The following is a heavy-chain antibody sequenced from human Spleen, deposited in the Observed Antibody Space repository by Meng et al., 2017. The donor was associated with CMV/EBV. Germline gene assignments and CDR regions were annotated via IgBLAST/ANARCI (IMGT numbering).Heavy chain of an antibody. Sequence: GGSLRLSCAASGFTFDDYAMHWVRQAPGKGLQWFSQINYDGSSTGYADSVKGRFTISRDNAKNTLHLQMNSLRVDDTAVYYCAILSGEARPGSDFWGQGTLVTVSS. D-gene: IGHD6-6*01. CDR1: GFTFDDYA. CDR2: INYDGSST. J-gene: IGHJ4*02. V-gene: IGHV3-74*01. CDR3: AILSGEARPGSDF.